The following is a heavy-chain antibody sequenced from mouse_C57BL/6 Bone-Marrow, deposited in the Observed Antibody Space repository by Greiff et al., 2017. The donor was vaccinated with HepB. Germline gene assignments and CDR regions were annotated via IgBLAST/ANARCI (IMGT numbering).Heavy chain of an antibody. CDR2: IYPGDGDT. CDR1: GYAFSSSW. V-gene: IGHV1-82*01. J-gene: IGHJ4*01. D-gene: IGHD1-1*01. CDR3: AREYYAFYAMDY. Sequence: QVQLKESGPELVKPGASVKISCKASGYAFSSSWMNWVKQRPGKGLEWIGRIYPGDGDTNYNGKFKGKATLTADKSSSTAYMQLRSLTSEDSAVYFCAREYYAFYAMDYWGQGTSVTVSS.